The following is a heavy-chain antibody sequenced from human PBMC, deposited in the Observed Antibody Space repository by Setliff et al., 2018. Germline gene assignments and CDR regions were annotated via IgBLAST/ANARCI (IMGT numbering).Heavy chain of an antibody. Sequence: SVKVSCKASGGTFSSYAISWVRQAPGQGLEWMGGIIPIFGTANYAQKFQGRVTITADKSTSTAYMELRSLTSEDTAVYYCARNALTGTTRKYYYYMDVWGQGTMVTVSS. CDR1: GGTFSSYA. D-gene: IGHD1-7*01. J-gene: IGHJ6*03. V-gene: IGHV1-69*06. CDR3: ARNALTGTTRKYYYYMDV. CDR2: IIPIFGTA.